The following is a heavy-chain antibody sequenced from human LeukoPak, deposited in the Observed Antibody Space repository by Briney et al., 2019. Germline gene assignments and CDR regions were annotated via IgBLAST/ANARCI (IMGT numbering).Heavy chain of an antibody. CDR2: IVVGSGNT. Sequence: SVKVSCKASGFTFTSSAVQWVRQARGQRLEWIGWIVVGSGNTNYAQKFQERVTITRDMSTSTAYMELSSLRSGDTAVYYCAAERVHYNWNDEGNFDYWGQGTLVTVSS. J-gene: IGHJ4*02. CDR3: AAERVHYNWNDEGNFDY. CDR1: GFTFTSSA. V-gene: IGHV1-58*01. D-gene: IGHD1-1*01.